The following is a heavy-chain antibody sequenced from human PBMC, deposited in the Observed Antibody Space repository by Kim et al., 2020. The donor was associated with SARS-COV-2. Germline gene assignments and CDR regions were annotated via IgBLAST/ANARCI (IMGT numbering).Heavy chain of an antibody. D-gene: IGHD2-2*01. Sequence: GGSLRLSCAALGFTFSTYSMYWVRQVPGKGLEWVSYISSTSSNKYYADSVKGRFTISRDNAENSLFLQMNSLGDEDTALYYCVGVTSSSSCYQMDLWGQRTTVTVS. CDR3: VGVTSSSSCYQMDL. CDR2: ISSTSSNK. V-gene: IGHV3-48*02. CDR1: GFTFSTYS. J-gene: IGHJ6*02.